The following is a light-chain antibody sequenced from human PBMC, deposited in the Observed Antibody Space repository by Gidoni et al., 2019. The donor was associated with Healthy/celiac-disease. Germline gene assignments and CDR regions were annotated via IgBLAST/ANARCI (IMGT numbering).Light chain of an antibody. CDR2: DGA. Sequence: DIQMTQSPSSLSASVGERVTITCRASQSISSYLNWYQQIPGKAPKLLIYDGARLQSGVPSRFSGSESGTDFTLTISGLQPEDLATYYCQQSYMTPYTFGQXTKLEIK. J-gene: IGKJ2*01. CDR1: QSISSY. V-gene: IGKV1-39*01. CDR3: QQSYMTPYT.